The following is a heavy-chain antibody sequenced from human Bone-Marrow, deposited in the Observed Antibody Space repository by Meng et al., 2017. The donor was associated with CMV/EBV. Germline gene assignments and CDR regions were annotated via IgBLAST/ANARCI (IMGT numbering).Heavy chain of an antibody. CDR2: ISSSSSYI. J-gene: IGHJ4*02. D-gene: IGHD3-3*01. Sequence: GESLKISSAASGFIFSSYSMNWVRQAPGKGLEWVSSISSSSSYIYYADSVKGRFTISRDNAKNSLYLQMNSLRAEDTAVYYCARGSGNFDYWGQGTLVTVSS. CDR1: GFIFSSYS. CDR3: ARGSGNFDY. V-gene: IGHV3-21*01.